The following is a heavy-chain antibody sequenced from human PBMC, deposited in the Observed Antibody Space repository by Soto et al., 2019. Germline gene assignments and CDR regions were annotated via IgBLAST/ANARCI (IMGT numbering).Heavy chain of an antibody. CDR1: GFTFRSYV. CDR2: TSYDGSDK. Sequence: QVHLVESGGGVVQPGTSLRVSCVGSGFTFRSYVIHWVRQPPGKGLEWVALTSYDGSDKYYGDSVRGRFTISRDNSRNTVDLQMDSLRHEDTALYYCARWGTTGGLDVWGQGTLVSVSS. CDR3: ARWGTTGGLDV. J-gene: IGHJ1*01. V-gene: IGHV3-30*19. D-gene: IGHD3-16*01.